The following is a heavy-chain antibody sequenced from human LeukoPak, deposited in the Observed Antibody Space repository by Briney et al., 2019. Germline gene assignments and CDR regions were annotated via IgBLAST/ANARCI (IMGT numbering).Heavy chain of an antibody. CDR1: XXXFXXYY. J-gene: IGHJ5*02. CDR2: INHSGST. D-gene: IGHD3-16*02. CDR3: ARARRDDYVWGSYRYKAGNNWFDP. V-gene: IGHV4-34*01. Sequence: PSETLSXXXXXXXXXFXXYYWSWIRQPPGKGLEWIGEINHSGSTNYNPSPKSRVTISVDTSKNQFSLKLSSVTAADTAVYYCARARRDDYVWGSYRYKAGNNWFDPWGQGTLVTVSS.